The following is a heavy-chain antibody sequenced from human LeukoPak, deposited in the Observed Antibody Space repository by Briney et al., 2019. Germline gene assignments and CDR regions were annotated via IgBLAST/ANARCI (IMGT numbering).Heavy chain of an antibody. CDR1: GHTFTGYY. J-gene: IGHJ3*02. D-gene: IGHD5-18*01. CDR2: INPNSGGT. CDR3: ARDTRGGYSYGLHAFDI. V-gene: IGHV1-2*02. Sequence: GASVKVSCKASGHTFTGYYMHWVRQAPGQGLEWMGWINPNSGGTNYAQKFQGRVTMTRDTSISTAYMELSRLRSDDTAVYYCARDTRGGYSYGLHAFDIWGQGTMVTVSS.